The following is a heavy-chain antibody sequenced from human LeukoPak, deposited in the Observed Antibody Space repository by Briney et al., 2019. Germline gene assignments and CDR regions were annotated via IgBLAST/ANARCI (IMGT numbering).Heavy chain of an antibody. CDR1: GFTVSSNH. D-gene: IGHD1-26*01. CDR3: ARDRGSGSYPLPGY. Sequence: GGSLRLSCAASGFTVSSNHMSWVRQAPGKGLEWVSVIYSGGSTYYADSVKGRFTISRDNSKNTLYLQMNSLRAEDTAVYYCARDRGSGSYPLPGYWGQGTLVTVSS. J-gene: IGHJ4*02. CDR2: IYSGGST. V-gene: IGHV3-53*01.